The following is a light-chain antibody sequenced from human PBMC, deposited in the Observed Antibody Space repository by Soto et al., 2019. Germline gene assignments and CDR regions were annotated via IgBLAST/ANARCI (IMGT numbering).Light chain of an antibody. CDR1: QSFSNN. J-gene: IGKJ1*01. Sequence: EIMMTQSPATLSVSPGARATLSCRASQSFSNNYLAWYQQKPGQAPRLLIYGASTRATGIPARFSGSGSGTEFTLTFSSLQSEDFAVYDCQQYNNWPPTFGQGTKV. CDR2: GAS. CDR3: QQYNNWPPT. V-gene: IGKV3-15*01.